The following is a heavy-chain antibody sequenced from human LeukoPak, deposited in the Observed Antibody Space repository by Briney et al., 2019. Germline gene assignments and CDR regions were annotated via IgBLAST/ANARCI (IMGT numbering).Heavy chain of an antibody. CDR3: ARATFHDILTGYYSTYYFDY. V-gene: IGHV4-59*01. CDR2: IYYSGST. D-gene: IGHD3-9*01. CDR1: GGSISSYY. J-gene: IGHJ4*02. Sequence: PSETLSLTCTVSGGSISSYYWSWIRQPPGKGLEWIGYIYYSGSTNYNPSLKSRVTISVDTSKNQFSLKLSSVTAADTAVYYCARATFHDILTGYYSTYYFDYWGQGTLVTVSS.